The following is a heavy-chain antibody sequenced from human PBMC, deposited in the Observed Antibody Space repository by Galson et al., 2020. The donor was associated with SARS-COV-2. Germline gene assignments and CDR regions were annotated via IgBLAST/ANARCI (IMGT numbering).Heavy chain of an antibody. D-gene: IGHD3-22*01. CDR2: IHYSGTT. CDR1: GGSISTYY. J-gene: IGHJ4*02. V-gene: IGHV4-59*08. CDR3: ARQGYYESNGYIAYYFDY. Sequence: ETSETLSLTCTVSGGSISTYYWYWIRQSPGKGLEWIAYIHYSGTTHYNPSLKSRVSISVDTSENQFSLRMSSVTAADTAVYYCARQGYYESNGYIAYYFDYWGQGTLVTVSS.